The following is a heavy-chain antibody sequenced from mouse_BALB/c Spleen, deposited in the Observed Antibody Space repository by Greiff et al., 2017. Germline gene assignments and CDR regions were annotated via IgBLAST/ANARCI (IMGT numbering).Heavy chain of an antibody. CDR1: GYTFTSYY. V-gene: IGHV1S56*01. CDR2: IYPGNVNT. CDR3: ARLNYAMDY. J-gene: IGHJ4*01. Sequence: VQLQQSGPELVKPGASVRISCKASGYTFTSYYIHWVKQRPGQGLEWIGWIYPGNVNTKYNEKFKGKATLTADKSSSTAYMQLSSLTSEDSAVYFCARLNYAMDYWGQGTSVTVSS.